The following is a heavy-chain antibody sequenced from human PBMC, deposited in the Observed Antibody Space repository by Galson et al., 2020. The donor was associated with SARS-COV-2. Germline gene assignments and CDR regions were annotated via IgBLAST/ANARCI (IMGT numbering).Heavy chain of an antibody. CDR3: AREQRRGLGASVRWFDP. J-gene: IGHJ5*02. CDR2: ISTSGSYI. Sequence: GESLKISCAASGFTFSDYSINWVRQAPGKGLEWVSSISTSGSYIYYEESVKGRFTISRDNAKNSVYLQMNSLRAEDTAVYHCAREQRRGLGASVRWFDPWGQGTLVTVSS. D-gene: IGHD1-1*01. V-gene: IGHV3-21*01. CDR1: GFTFSDYS.